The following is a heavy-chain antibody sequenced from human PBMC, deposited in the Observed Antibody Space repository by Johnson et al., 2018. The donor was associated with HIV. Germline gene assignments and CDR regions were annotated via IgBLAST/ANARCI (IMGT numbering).Heavy chain of an antibody. CDR1: GFTFSSYE. CDR2: ISYDASNK. V-gene: IGHV3-30*04. Sequence: QVQLVESGGGLVQPGGSLRLSCAASGFTFSSYEMNWVRQAPGKGLEWVAVISYDASNKYYADSVKGRFTISRDNSKNTLYLQMNSLRAEDTAVYYCARDRGIAARPFRYAFAIWGQGTMVTVSS. J-gene: IGHJ3*02. CDR3: ARDRGIAARPFRYAFAI. D-gene: IGHD6-6*01.